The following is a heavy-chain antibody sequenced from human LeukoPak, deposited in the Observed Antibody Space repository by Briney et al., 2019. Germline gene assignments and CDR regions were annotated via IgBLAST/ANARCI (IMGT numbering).Heavy chain of an antibody. D-gene: IGHD6-19*01. CDR2: ISYDGSNE. CDR3: AKGLVSGWYSTAYYGMDV. Sequence: GGSLRLSCAASGFTFSSYGMHWVRQAPGKGLEWVAVISYDGSNEYYADSVKGRFTISRDNSKNTLYLQMNSLRAEDTAVYYCAKGLVSGWYSTAYYGMDVWGQGTTVTVSS. J-gene: IGHJ6*02. CDR1: GFTFSSYG. V-gene: IGHV3-30*18.